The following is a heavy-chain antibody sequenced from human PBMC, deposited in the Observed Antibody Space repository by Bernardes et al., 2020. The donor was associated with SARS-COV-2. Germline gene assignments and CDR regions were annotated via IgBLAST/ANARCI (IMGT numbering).Heavy chain of an antibody. CDR3: ARDVRGYNWFDP. CDR2: IYSGGIT. V-gene: IGHV3-53*05. CDR1: GFTVSSNY. J-gene: IGHJ5*02. Sequence: GGSLRLSCAASGFTVSSNYMNWVRQAPGKGLEWVSIIYSGGITYYADSVKGRFTISRDNSKNTLYLQMNSLRPEDTADYYCARDVRGYNWFDPWGQGTLVTVSS.